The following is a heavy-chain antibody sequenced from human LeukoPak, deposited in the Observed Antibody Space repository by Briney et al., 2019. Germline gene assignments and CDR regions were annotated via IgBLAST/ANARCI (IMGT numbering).Heavy chain of an antibody. Sequence: GGSLRLSCAASGFTLSNYWMHWVRQAPGKGLEWVSAISGSGGSTYYADSVKGRFTISRDNSKNTLYLQMNSLRAEDTAIYYCAKTYLKEDVYWGQGTLVTVSS. V-gene: IGHV3-23*01. D-gene: IGHD2-2*02. CDR2: ISGSGGST. CDR3: AKTYLKEDVY. J-gene: IGHJ4*02. CDR1: GFTLSNYW.